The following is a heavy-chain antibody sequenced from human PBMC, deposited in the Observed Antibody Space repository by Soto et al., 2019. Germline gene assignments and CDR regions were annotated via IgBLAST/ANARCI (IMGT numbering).Heavy chain of an antibody. V-gene: IGHV3-15*07. J-gene: IGHJ4*02. D-gene: IGHD6-19*01. CDR1: GFTFSNVW. CDR3: TPLALKYSSGWYEFSD. CDR2: NKSKTDGGTT. Sequence: EVQLVESGGGLVKPGGTLRLSCADSGFTFSNVWMNWVRQAPGKGLEWVGRNKSKTDGGTTDYAAPVKGRFTISRDDSKHTLYPQMNSLKTEHTAVYYCTPLALKYSSGWYEFSDWGQGTLVTVSS.